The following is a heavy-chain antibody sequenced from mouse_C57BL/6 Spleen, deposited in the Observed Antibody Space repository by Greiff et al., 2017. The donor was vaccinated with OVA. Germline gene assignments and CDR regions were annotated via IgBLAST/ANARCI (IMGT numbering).Heavy chain of an antibody. CDR2: FHPYNDDT. V-gene: IGHV1-47*01. CDR3: ARGGLRGGYFDV. D-gene: IGHD2-4*01. Sequence: QVQLKESGAELVKPGASVKMSCKASGYTFTTYPIEWMKQNHGKSLEWIGNFHPYNDDTKYNEKFKGKATLTVEKSSSTVYLELSRLTSDDSAVYYCARGGLRGGYFDVWGTGTTVTVSS. CDR1: GYTFTTYP. J-gene: IGHJ1*03.